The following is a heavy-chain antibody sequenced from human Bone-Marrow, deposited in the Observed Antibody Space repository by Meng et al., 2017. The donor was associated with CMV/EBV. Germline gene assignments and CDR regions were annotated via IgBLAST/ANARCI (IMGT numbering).Heavy chain of an antibody. Sequence: VQLQQSGPGLVHPSEPLPPTGRLSGVSNCPHYGSWIRQTPGKGRVWIASIHYIGRADYSPSLKSRVPVSVDTSDSQLSLKLSSVTTADTAMYYCAERGGGYWGQGILVTVS. CDR2: IHYIGRA. CDR3: AERGGGY. J-gene: IGHJ4*02. V-gene: IGHV4-59*11. CDR1: GVSNCPHY. D-gene: IGHD1-1*01.